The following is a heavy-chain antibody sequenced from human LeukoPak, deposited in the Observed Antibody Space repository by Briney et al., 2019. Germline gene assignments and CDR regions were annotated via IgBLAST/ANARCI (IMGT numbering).Heavy chain of an antibody. CDR2: IYYSGST. CDR3: ARDRGYGEDAFDI. CDR1: GGSISSYY. V-gene: IGHV4-59*01. J-gene: IGHJ3*02. Sequence: SETLSLTCTVSGGSISSYYWSWIRQPPGKGLEWIGYIYYSGSTNYNPSLKSRVTISVDTSKNQFSLKLSSVTAADTAVYYCARDRGYGEDAFDIWGQGTMVTVSS. D-gene: IGHD5-12*01.